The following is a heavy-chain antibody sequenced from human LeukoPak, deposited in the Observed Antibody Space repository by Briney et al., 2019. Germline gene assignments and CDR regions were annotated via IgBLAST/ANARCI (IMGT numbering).Heavy chain of an antibody. CDR2: IYPGDSDT. CDR1: GYSFTRYW. D-gene: IGHD2-2*01. V-gene: IGHV5-51*01. Sequence: GESLKISCKASGYSFTRYWIGWVRQMAGKGLEWMGIIYPGDSDTKYSPSFRGQVTISAAKSINTAYLQWSSLQASDTAIYYCARRQYQLNKPPFDYWGQGTQVTVSS. CDR3: ARRQYQLNKPPFDY. J-gene: IGHJ4*02.